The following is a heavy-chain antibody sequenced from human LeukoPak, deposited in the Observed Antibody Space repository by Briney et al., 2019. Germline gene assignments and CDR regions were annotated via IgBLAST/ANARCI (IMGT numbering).Heavy chain of an antibody. J-gene: IGHJ2*01. Sequence: GGSLRLSCVASGFTFSNFALSWVRQAPGKGLEWVSAISGGGDGKYYADSVKGRFTISRDNSKNTLHLQMDSLRAEDTAVYSCARAAGVDSATAYYWYFDLWGRGTLVTVSS. CDR3: ARAAGVDSATAYYWYFDL. V-gene: IGHV3-23*01. D-gene: IGHD2/OR15-2a*01. CDR2: ISGGGDGK. CDR1: GFTFSNFA.